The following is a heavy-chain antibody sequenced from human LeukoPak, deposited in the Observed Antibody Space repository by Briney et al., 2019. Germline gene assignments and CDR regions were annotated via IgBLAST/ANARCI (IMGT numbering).Heavy chain of an antibody. CDR3: ARSLDYYYYYMDV. CDR1: GYSISSIYY. CDR2: IYYSGST. J-gene: IGHJ6*03. V-gene: IGHV4-38-2*02. Sequence: SETLSLTCIVSGYSISSIYYWGWIRQPPGKGLEWIGSIYYSGSTYYNPSLKSRVTISVDTSKNQFSLKLSSVTAADTAVYYCARSLDYYYYYMDVWGKGTTVTVSS.